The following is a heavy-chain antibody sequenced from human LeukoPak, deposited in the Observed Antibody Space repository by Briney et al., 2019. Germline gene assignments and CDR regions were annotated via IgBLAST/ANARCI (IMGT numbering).Heavy chain of an antibody. J-gene: IGHJ6*02. CDR2: INHSGST. CDR1: GGSFRGYY. V-gene: IGHV4-34*01. Sequence: SETLSLTCAVYGGSFRGYYWSWIRQPPGKGLEWIGEINHSGSTNYNPSLKSRVTMSVDTSKNQLSLKLSSVSAADTAVYYRARSKGAHYYYYGMDVWGQGTTVTVSS. CDR3: ARSKGAHYYYYGMDV. D-gene: IGHD3-16*01.